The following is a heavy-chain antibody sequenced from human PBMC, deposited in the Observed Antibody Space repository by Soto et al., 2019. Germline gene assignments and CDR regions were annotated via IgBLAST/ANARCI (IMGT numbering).Heavy chain of an antibody. CDR2: IYHSGST. CDR1: GGSISSGGYS. CDR3: ARATRKSITGATRNPNNWFDP. V-gene: IGHV4-30-2*01. J-gene: IGHJ5*02. D-gene: IGHD1-20*01. Sequence: SETLSLTCAVSGGSISSGGYSWSWIRQPPGKGLEWIGYIYHSGSTYYNPSLKSRVTISVDRSKNQFSLKLSSVTAADTAVYYCARATRKSITGATRNPNNWFDPWGQGTLVTVSS.